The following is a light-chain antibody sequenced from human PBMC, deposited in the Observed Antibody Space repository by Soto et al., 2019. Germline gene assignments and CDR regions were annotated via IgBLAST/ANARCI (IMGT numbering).Light chain of an antibody. V-gene: IGKV1-39*01. CDR2: GTS. CDR3: QQCYTTPWT. J-gene: IGKJ1*01. CDR1: QPISKY. Sequence: IPVAQSPSSLSATVGFTVTITGRASQPISKYLTWYQQKSGRAPKVLIYGTSKLHSGVPSRFSGSGSATDFSLTISGLHPEDFGTYICQQCYTTPWTFGRGTKVDIK.